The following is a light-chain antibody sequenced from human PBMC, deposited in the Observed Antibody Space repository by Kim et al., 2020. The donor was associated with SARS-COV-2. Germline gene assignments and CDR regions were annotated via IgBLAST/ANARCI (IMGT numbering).Light chain of an antibody. Sequence: EIAMTQSPATLSVSPGERATLSCRASQNVNSNLVWYQQKPGQAPRLLIYDASARATGIPDRFSGSGSGTEFTLTIRSLQPEDFAIYYCQQYNNWPGTFGGGTKVDI. V-gene: IGKV3-15*01. J-gene: IGKJ4*01. CDR1: QNVNSN. CDR2: DAS. CDR3: QQYNNWPGT.